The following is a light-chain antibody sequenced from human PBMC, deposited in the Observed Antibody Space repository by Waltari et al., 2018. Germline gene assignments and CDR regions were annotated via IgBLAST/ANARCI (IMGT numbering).Light chain of an antibody. Sequence: QSALTQPASVSGSPGQSITISCTGTSSDDGGYNYVSWYQQHPGKAPKLMIYEVSNRPSGFSNRFSGSKSGNTASLTISGLQAEDEADYYCSSYTSSSTWVFGGGTKLTVL. CDR3: SSYTSSSTWV. V-gene: IGLV2-14*01. J-gene: IGLJ3*02. CDR1: SSDDGGYNY. CDR2: EVS.